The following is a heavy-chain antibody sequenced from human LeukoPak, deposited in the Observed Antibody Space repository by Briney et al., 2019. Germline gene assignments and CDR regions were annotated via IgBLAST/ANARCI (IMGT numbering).Heavy chain of an antibody. CDR1: GGSISSSSYY. J-gene: IGHJ6*02. V-gene: IGHV4-39*01. CDR2: IYYSGST. CDR3: ARQTPPDSGLRYYYYYGMDV. Sequence: SETLSLTCTVSGGSISSSSYYWGWIRQPPGKGLEWIGSIYYSGSTYYNPSLKSRVTISVDTSKNQFSLKLSSVTAADTAVYYCARQTPPDSGLRYYYYYGMDVWGQGTTVTVSS. D-gene: IGHD2-15*01.